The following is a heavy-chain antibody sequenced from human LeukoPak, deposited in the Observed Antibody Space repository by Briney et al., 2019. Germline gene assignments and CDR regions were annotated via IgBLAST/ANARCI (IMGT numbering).Heavy chain of an antibody. CDR2: ISAYNGNT. CDR1: GYTFTSYG. Sequence: ASVTVSCKASGYTFTSYGISWVRQAPGQGLEWMGWISAYNGNTNYAQKLQGRVTMTTDTSTSTAYMELRSLRSDDTAVYYCARDRFYYYDSSGYRSDAFDIWGQGTMVTVSS. J-gene: IGHJ3*02. V-gene: IGHV1-18*01. D-gene: IGHD3-22*01. CDR3: ARDRFYYYDSSGYRSDAFDI.